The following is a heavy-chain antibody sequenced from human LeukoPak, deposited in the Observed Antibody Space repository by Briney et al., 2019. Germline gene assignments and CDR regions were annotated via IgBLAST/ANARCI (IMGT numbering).Heavy chain of an antibody. CDR1: GFTFSFYS. V-gene: IGHV3-48*02. J-gene: IGHJ4*02. Sequence: GRSLRLSCAASGFTFSFYSMNWVRQSPGTGLEGVSYISSSDNPIHYADSVKGRFTSSRDNAKNSLYLEMNSLRDEDTAVYYCARVHRGYSYGRLDYWGQGTLVTVSS. CDR3: ARVHRGYSYGRLDY. D-gene: IGHD5-18*01. CDR2: ISSSDNPI.